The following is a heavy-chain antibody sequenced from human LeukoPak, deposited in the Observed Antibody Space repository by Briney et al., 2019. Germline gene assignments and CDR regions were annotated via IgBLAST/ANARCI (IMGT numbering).Heavy chain of an antibody. J-gene: IGHJ3*02. CDR1: GHSISSGYY. V-gene: IGHV4-38-2*02. D-gene: IGHD6-19*01. CDR3: ARDLGYSSGWYQTSGAFDI. CDR2: IYHSGST. Sequence: SETLSLTCTVSGHSISSGYYWGWIRQPPGKGLEWIGSIYHSGSTYYNPSLKSRVTISVDTSKNQFSLKLSSVTAADTAVYYCARDLGYSSGWYQTSGAFDIWGQGTMVTVSS.